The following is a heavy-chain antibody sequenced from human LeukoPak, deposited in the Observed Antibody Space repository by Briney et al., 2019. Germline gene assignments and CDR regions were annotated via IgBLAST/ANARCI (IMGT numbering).Heavy chain of an antibody. CDR3: ARSQWFGDLVDY. D-gene: IGHD3-10*01. CDR1: GYTFTSYY. CDR2: INPSGGST. J-gene: IGHJ4*02. V-gene: IGHV1-46*01. Sequence: GASVKVSCKASGYTFTSYYMHWVRQAPGQGLEWMGIINPSGGSTSYAQKFQGRVTMTRDMSTSTAYMELSSLRSEDTAVYYCARSQWFGDLVDYWGQGTLVTVSS.